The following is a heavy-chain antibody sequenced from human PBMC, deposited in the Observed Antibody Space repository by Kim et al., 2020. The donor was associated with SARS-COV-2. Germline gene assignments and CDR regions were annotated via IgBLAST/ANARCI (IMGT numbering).Heavy chain of an antibody. CDR2: ISYDGSNK. J-gene: IGHJ6*01. Sequence: GGSLRLSCAASGFTFSSYAMHWVRQAPGKGLEWVAVISYDGSNKYYADSVKGRFTISRDNSKNTLYLQMNSLRAEDTAVYYCARVYSSSWFGDYYYGMDV. V-gene: IGHV3-30-3*01. CDR3: ARVYSSSWFGDYYYGMDV. CDR1: GFTFSSYA. D-gene: IGHD6-13*01.